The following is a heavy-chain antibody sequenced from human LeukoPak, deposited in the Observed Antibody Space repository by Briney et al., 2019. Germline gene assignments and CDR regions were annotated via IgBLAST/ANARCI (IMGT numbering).Heavy chain of an antibody. D-gene: IGHD3-16*02. Sequence: PGGSLRLSCATSGFIFSHHGMNWVRQAPGKGLEWVSGIRADAVTTYYADSVKGRFIISRDNSKNTVYLQMNSLRAEDTALYYCARDWFTRLGELSPDRAFDYWGQGTLVTVSS. CDR1: GFIFSHHG. CDR3: ARDWFTRLGELSPDRAFDY. CDR2: IRADAVTT. V-gene: IGHV3-23*01. J-gene: IGHJ4*02.